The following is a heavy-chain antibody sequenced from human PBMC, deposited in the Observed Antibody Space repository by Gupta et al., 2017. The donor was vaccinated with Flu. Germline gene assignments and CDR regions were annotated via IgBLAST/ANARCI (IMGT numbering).Heavy chain of an antibody. J-gene: IGHJ4*02. CDR3: VRGLGADYTAWGYFDY. CDR2: IGTAGDT. CDR1: AFSFSNYA. V-gene: IGHV3-13*01. D-gene: IGHD4-11*01. Sequence: EVQLVESGGGLVQPGGSLKLSCAVSAFSFSNYAIHCVRQATGKGLEGVSAIGTAGDTFDPGSVKGRFTISRENAKNSVSLQINSLGAGDTAVYYCVRGLGADYTAWGYFDYWGQGTLVTVAS.